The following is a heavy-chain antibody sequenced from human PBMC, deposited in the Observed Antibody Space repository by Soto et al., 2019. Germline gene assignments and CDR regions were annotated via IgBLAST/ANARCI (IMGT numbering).Heavy chain of an antibody. CDR3: LRGKHKDDSSFWHH. Sequence: QLRLQESGPGLVEPSQTLSLICSVSDDSMRSGGYYWTWIRQLPGKGLQGIGFIHYTGATLYSPSLQSRVSISIQLSNKPFSLRLGSVTAADTAIYYCLRGKHKDDSSFWHHWGQGTPVTFS. J-gene: IGHJ5*02. V-gene: IGHV4-31*03. CDR1: DDSMRSGGYY. D-gene: IGHD6-6*01. CDR2: IHYTGAT.